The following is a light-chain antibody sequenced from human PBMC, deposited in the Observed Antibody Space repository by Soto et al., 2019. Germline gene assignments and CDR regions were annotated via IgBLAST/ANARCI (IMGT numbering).Light chain of an antibody. CDR2: GAS. J-gene: IGKJ1*01. Sequence: EVVLTQSPGTLSLSPGERVTLSCRASQSVSSNYLAWYQHKPGQAPRLLIFGASNRATGIPDRFSGSGSGTDFTLTISGLEPEDFAVYYCQQYYSTPGTFGQGTKVEIK. CDR3: QQYYSTPGT. V-gene: IGKV3-20*01. CDR1: QSVSSNY.